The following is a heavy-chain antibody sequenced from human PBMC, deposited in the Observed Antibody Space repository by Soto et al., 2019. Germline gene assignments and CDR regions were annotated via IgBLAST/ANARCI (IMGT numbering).Heavy chain of an antibody. J-gene: IGHJ3*02. Sequence: GGSLRLSCAASGFTFSSYGMHWVRQAPGKGLEWVAVIWYDGSNKYYADSVKGRFTISRDNSKNTLYLQMNSLRAEDTAVYYCARDRGYGGGYDAFDIWGQGTMVTVSS. CDR3: ARDRGYGGGYDAFDI. CDR1: GFTFSSYG. V-gene: IGHV3-33*01. D-gene: IGHD4-17*01. CDR2: IWYDGSNK.